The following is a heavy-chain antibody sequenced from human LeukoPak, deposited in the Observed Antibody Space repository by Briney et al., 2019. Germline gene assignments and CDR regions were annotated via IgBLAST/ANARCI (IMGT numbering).Heavy chain of an antibody. V-gene: IGHV4-61*01. Sequence: PSETLSLLCTVSAGSVSRGSYDWSWIRQPPGKGLEWIGYIYYSGSTNYNPSLKSRVTISVDTSKNQFSLKLSSVTAADTAVYYCAIDLCGYSSGWYGFDPWRRGTLVTVSS. D-gene: IGHD6-19*01. J-gene: IGHJ5*02. CDR1: AGSVSRGSYD. CDR2: IYYSGST. CDR3: AIDLCGYSSGWYGFDP.